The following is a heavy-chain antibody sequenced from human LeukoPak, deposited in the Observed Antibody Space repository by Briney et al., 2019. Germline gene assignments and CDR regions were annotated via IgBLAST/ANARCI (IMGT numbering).Heavy chain of an antibody. Sequence: GGSLRLSCAASGFTFSGSAMHWVRQASGKGLEWVGRIRSKANSYPTAYAASVKGRFTISRDDSKNKAYLQMNSLKTEDTAVYYCTRLGRDGYNDGDYYYYMDVWGKGTTVTVSS. J-gene: IGHJ6*03. CDR1: GFTFSGSA. CDR2: IRSKANSYPT. CDR3: TRLGRDGYNDGDYYYYMDV. D-gene: IGHD5-24*01. V-gene: IGHV3-73*01.